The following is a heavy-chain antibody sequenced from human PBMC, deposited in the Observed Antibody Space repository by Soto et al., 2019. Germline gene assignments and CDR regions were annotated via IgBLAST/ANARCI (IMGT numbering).Heavy chain of an antibody. J-gene: IGHJ5*02. V-gene: IGHV3-23*01. Sequence: EVQLLESGGGLVQPGGSLRLSWAASGFTFSSYAMSWVRQAPGKGLEWVSAISGSGGSTYYADSVKGRFTISRDNSKNTLYLQMNSLRAEDTGVLYCSKARSSSWYEGNWFDPLGQGTLVTVS. CDR3: SKARSSSWYEGNWFDP. D-gene: IGHD6-13*01. CDR2: ISGSGGST. CDR1: GFTFSSYA.